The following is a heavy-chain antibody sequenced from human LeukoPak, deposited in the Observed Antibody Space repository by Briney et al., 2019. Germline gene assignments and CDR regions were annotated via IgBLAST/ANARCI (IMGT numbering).Heavy chain of an antibody. CDR2: ISGGGSSP. Sequence: GGSLRLSCAASGFTFSNYVMSWVRHAPGKGLEWVSSISGGGSSPYYQDSVKGRFTISRDNSKNTLFLQMNSLRVEDTAVYYCAKDLTVTSVAYFDSWGQGTLVTVSS. CDR3: AKDLTVTSVAYFDS. D-gene: IGHD4-17*01. J-gene: IGHJ4*02. CDR1: GFTFSNYV. V-gene: IGHV3-23*01.